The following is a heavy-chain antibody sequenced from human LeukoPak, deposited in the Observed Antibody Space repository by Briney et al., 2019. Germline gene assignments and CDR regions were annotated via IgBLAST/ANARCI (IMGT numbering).Heavy chain of an antibody. V-gene: IGHV4-59*01. CDR1: GGSISSYY. CDR2: ISYSGST. D-gene: IGHD3-10*01. CDR3: ARVRYYGSGYYFDY. J-gene: IGHJ4*01. Sequence: SETLSLTCTVSGGSISSYYWSWIRQPPGKGLEWIGYISYSGSTNYNPSLKSRVTISIDTSKNQFSLRLSSVTAADTAVYYCARVRYYGSGYYFDYWGXXTLVTVSS.